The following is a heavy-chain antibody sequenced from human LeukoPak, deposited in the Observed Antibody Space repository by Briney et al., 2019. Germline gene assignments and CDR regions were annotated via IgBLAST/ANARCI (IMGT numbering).Heavy chain of an antibody. CDR3: ARGGDYVWGSYRSRFDY. J-gene: IGHJ4*02. CDR2: INPSGGST. Sequence: ASVKVSCKASGYTFTSYYMHWVRQAPGQGLEWMGIINPSGGSTSYAQKFQGRVTMTRDMSTSTVYMELSSLRSVDTAVYYCARGGDYVWGSYRSRFDYWGQGTLVTVSS. CDR1: GYTFTSYY. D-gene: IGHD3-16*02. V-gene: IGHV1-46*01.